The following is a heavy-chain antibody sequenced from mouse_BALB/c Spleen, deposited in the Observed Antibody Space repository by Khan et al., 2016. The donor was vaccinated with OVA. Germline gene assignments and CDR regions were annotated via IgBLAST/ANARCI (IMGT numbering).Heavy chain of an antibody. V-gene: IGHV3-1*02. J-gene: IGHJ2*01. CDR2: IRYSGST. D-gene: IGHD3-2*02. CDR3: AGKARITY. Sequence: EVQLQESGPGLVKPSPSLSLTCTVTGYSITSGYCWNWIRQFPGNKLELMDYIRYSGSTNFNPSLKSRISITGDTSKNKFFLQLNSVTTEDTATYYCAGKARITYWGQGTTVTVSA. CDR1: GYSITSGYC.